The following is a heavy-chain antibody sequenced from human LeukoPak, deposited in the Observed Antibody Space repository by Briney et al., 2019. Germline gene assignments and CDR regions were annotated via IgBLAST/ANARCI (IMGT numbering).Heavy chain of an antibody. CDR2: ISAYNGNT. J-gene: IGHJ4*02. CDR1: GYTFTSYG. Sequence: GASVRVSCKASGYTFTSYGISWVRQAPGQGLEWMGWISAYNGNTNYAQKLQGRVTMTTDTSTSTAYMELRSLRSDDTAVYYCARDFTGESPVDILTGYSEGSFDYWGQGTLVTVSS. V-gene: IGHV1-18*01. CDR3: ARDFTGESPVDILTGYSEGSFDY. D-gene: IGHD3-9*01.